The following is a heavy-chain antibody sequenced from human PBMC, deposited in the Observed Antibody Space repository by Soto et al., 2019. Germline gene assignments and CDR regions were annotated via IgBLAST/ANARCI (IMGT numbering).Heavy chain of an antibody. D-gene: IGHD2-2*01. CDR2: INAGNGNT. CDR3: ARSRHCSSTSCYAPLVGFDY. V-gene: IGHV1-3*01. J-gene: IGHJ4*02. CDR1: GYTFTSYA. Sequence: QVQLVQSGAEVKKPGASVKVSCKASGYTFTSYAMHWVRQAPGQRLEWMGWINAGNGNTKYSQKFQGRVTITRETYASTAYMELSSLRSEDTAVYYCARSRHCSSTSCYAPLVGFDYWGQGTLVTVSS.